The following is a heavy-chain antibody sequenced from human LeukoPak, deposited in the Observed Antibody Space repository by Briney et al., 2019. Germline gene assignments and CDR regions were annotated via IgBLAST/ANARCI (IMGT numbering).Heavy chain of an antibody. J-gene: IGHJ5*02. V-gene: IGHV6-1*01. CDR3: ARRLTQYDCFDP. CDR2: TYYRSTWYN. Sequence: SQTLSLTCAISGDSVSSNSVTWNWIRQSPSRGLEWLGRTYYRSTWYNDYAVSVRGRITANPDTSKNQFSLHLNSVTPEDTAVYYCARRLTQYDCFDPWGQGILVTVSS. D-gene: IGHD2-2*01. CDR1: GDSVSSNSVT.